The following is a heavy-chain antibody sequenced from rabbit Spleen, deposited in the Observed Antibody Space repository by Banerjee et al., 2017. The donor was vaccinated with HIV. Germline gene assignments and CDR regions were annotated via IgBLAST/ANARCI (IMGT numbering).Heavy chain of an antibody. V-gene: IGHV1S45*01. Sequence: QQQLEESGGGLVKPGGTLTLTCKASGIDFSSYYYMCWVRQPPGKGLEWIACIAVGSGGFTYYATWAKGLFTFSKISSTTVTLQVTSLTAVDTATYFCARDLTDAIGWNFGWWCQGTRVTVS. J-gene: IGHJ3*01. CDR1: GIDFSSYYY. CDR2: IAVGSGGFT. D-gene: IGHD4-1*01. CDR3: ARDLTDAIGWNFGW.